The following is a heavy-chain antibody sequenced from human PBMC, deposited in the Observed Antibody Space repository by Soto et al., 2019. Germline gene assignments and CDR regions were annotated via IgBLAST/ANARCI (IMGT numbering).Heavy chain of an antibody. CDR3: ASGEYQYSLVY. Sequence: LSLTCTVSGDSMTSADYSWSWIRQPPGKGLEWLGYIYRTGNTHYSPSLKSRVSISQDRSKNQFSLELTSVTAADTAVDYWASGEYQYSLVYSSQGTSVIVSS. CDR2: IYRTGNT. V-gene: IGHV4-30-2*01. D-gene: IGHD2-2*01. CDR1: GDSMTSADYS. J-gene: IGHJ4*02.